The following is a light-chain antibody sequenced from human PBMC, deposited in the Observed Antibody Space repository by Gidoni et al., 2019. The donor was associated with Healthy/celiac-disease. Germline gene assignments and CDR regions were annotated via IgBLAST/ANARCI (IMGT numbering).Light chain of an antibody. CDR2: EGS. Sequence: QSALTQPASVSGSPGQSITISVTGTSSDVGSYNLVPCYQQHPGKAPKLMIYEGSKRPSGVSNRFSGSKSGNTASLTISGLQAEDEADYYCCSYAGSSTPYVFGTGTKVTVL. J-gene: IGLJ1*01. V-gene: IGLV2-23*01. CDR1: SSDVGSYNL. CDR3: CSYAGSSTPYV.